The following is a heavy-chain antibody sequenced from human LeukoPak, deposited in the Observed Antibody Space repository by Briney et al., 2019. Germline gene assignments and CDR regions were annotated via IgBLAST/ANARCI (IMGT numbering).Heavy chain of an antibody. CDR3: ARDGIAAPGTGYFFYYGMDV. Sequence: GASVKVSCRAFGDTLTTYGITWVRQAPGQGLEWMGWISGYNGNTNFAQKFQGRVTMTTDTSTSTAYMELRSLRSDDTAVYYCARDGIAAPGTGYFFYYGMDVWGQGTTVTVSS. J-gene: IGHJ6*02. CDR1: GDTLTTYG. D-gene: IGHD6-13*01. V-gene: IGHV1-18*01. CDR2: ISGYNGNT.